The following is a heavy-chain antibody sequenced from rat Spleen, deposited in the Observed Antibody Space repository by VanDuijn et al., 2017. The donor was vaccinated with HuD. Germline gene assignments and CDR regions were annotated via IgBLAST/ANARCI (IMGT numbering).Heavy chain of an antibody. CDR2: ISSGGSP. V-gene: IGHV2S12*01. J-gene: IGHJ3*01. CDR1: GISLSSHG. Sequence: QVQLKESGPGLVQPSQTLSLTCTVSGISLSSHGVSWVRQPPGKGLEWIAAISSGGSPDYNSALKSRLSISRDTSKSQVFLKMNSLQTEDTAIYFCSRDENGYTYAWFAYWGQGTLVTVSS. D-gene: IGHD2-1*01. CDR3: SRDENGYTYAWFAY.